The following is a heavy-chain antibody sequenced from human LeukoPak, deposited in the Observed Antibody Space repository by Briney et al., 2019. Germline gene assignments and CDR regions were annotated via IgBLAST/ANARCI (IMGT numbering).Heavy chain of an antibody. V-gene: IGHV3-30*02. CDR3: AKEADYYGSGSYYDY. CDR1: GFTFSSYG. Sequence: PGGSLRLSCAASGFTFSSYGMHWVRQAPGKGLEWVAFIRYDGSNKYYADSVKGRFTISRDNSKNTLYLQMNSLRAEDTAMYYCAKEADYYGSGSYYDYWGQGTLVTVSS. CDR2: IRYDGSNK. D-gene: IGHD3-10*01. J-gene: IGHJ4*02.